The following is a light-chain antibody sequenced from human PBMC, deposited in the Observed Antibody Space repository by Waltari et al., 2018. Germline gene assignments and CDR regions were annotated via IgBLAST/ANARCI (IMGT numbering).Light chain of an antibody. CDR3: QEYFSAPYT. Sequence: DIVMTQSTDSLAVSLGERATIRCKSNQGVLYRPDNKNYLAWYQQKPGQPPKLLIYWASTRESGVPDRFSGSGSETDFTLTISSLQAEDVAVYYCQEYFSAPYTFGQGTKLEI. J-gene: IGKJ2*01. V-gene: IGKV4-1*01. CDR1: QGVLYRPDNKNY. CDR2: WAS.